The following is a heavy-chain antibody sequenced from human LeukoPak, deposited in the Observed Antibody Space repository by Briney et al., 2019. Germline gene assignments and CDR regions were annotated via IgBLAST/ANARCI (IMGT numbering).Heavy chain of an antibody. J-gene: IGHJ6*03. CDR2: INSDGSST. V-gene: IGHV3-74*01. CDR3: AKGGTRHMDV. D-gene: IGHD1-1*01. Sequence: GGSLRLSCAASGFTFSSYWMHWVRQAPGKGLVWVSRINSDGSSTSYADCVKGRFTISRDHAKNTLYLQMNSLRAEDTAVYYCAKGGTRHMDVWGKGTTVTVSS. CDR1: GFTFSSYW.